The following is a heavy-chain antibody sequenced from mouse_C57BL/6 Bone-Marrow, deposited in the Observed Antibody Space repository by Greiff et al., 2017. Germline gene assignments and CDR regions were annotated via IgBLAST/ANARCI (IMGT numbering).Heavy chain of an antibody. CDR2: INPGSGGT. D-gene: IGHD2-5*01. V-gene: IGHV1-54*01. Sequence: QVQLQQSGAELVRPGTSVKVSCKASGYAFTNYLIEWVKQRPGQGLEWIGVINPGSGGTNYNEKFKGKATLTADKSSSTAYMQLSSLTSEDSAVYFCARGRHSNSAWFAYWGQGTLVTVSA. J-gene: IGHJ3*01. CDR3: ARGRHSNSAWFAY. CDR1: GYAFTNYL.